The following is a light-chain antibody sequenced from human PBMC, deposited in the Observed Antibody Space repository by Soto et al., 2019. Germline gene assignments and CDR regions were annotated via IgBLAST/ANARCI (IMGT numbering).Light chain of an antibody. V-gene: IGKV3-20*01. Sequence: EIVLTQSPGTLSLSPGERATLSCRASQSVSSSYLAWYQQKPGQAPRLLIYGASSRATGIPDRFSGSGSGTDFTLTISRLEPEDFAVYYCQQYGSPLTFGQGTMLEIK. CDR3: QQYGSPLT. J-gene: IGKJ2*01. CDR2: GAS. CDR1: QSVSSSY.